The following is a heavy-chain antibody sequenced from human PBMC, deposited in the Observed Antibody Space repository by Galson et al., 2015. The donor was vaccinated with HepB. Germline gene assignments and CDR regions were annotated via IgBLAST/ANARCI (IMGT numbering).Heavy chain of an antibody. J-gene: IGHJ4*02. V-gene: IGHV3-48*03. D-gene: IGHD4-17*01. CDR1: GFTFSSYG. CDR2: ISSSGSTI. CDR3: AGRTTVTTTRIY. Sequence: SLRLSCAASGFTFSSYGMNWVRQAPGKGLEWVSYISSSGSTIYYADSVKGRFTISRDNAKNSLYLQMNSLRAEDTAVYYCAGRTTVTTTRIYWGQGTLVTVSS.